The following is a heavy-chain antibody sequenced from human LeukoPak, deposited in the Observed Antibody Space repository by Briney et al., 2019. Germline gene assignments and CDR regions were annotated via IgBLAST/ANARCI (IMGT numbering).Heavy chain of an antibody. Sequence: SVKVSCKASGGTFSSYAISWVRQAPGQGLEWMGGIIPIFGTANYAQKFQGRVTITADESTSTAYMELSSPRSEDTAVYYCARVNYSGYDYLRYYFDYWGQGTLVTVSS. CDR1: GGTFSSYA. CDR3: ARVNYSGYDYLRYYFDY. D-gene: IGHD5-12*01. J-gene: IGHJ4*02. CDR2: IIPIFGTA. V-gene: IGHV1-69*13.